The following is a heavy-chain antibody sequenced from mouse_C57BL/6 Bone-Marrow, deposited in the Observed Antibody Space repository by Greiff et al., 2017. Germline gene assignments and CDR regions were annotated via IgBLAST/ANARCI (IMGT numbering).Heavy chain of an antibody. CDR3: VRHDWKGWLVDY. CDR2: IRSKSNNYAT. D-gene: IGHD2-3*01. J-gene: IGHJ4*01. Sequence: EVKLVESGGGLVQPKGSLKLSCAASGFSFNTYAMNWVRQAPGKGLEWVARIRSKSNNYATYYADSVKDRFTISRDDSESMLYLQMNNLKTEDTAMYYCVRHDWKGWLVDYWGQGTSVTVSS. CDR1: GFSFNTYA. V-gene: IGHV10-1*01.